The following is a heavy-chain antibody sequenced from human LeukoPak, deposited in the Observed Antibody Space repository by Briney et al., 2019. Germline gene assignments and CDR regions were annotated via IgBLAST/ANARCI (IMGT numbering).Heavy chain of an antibody. CDR2: VYYSGST. CDR3: ARELDGNGGWFDP. D-gene: IGHD5-24*01. CDR1: GDSISDYY. Sequence: SETLSLTCTVSGDSISDYYWSWVRQPLGKGLEWIGEVYYSGSTHYNPFLKSRVTISIDTSKNEFSLRLTSVTAADTAVYYCARELDGNGGWFDPWGQGTLVTVSS. J-gene: IGHJ5*02. V-gene: IGHV4-59*01.